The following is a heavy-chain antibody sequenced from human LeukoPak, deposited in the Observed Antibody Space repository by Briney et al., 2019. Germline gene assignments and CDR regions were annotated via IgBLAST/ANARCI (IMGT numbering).Heavy chain of an antibody. J-gene: IGHJ4*02. CDR1: GFTFSSYA. V-gene: IGHV3-23*01. D-gene: IGHD3-16*01. CDR2: ISDSGSST. CDR3: ARAGAYHFDN. Sequence: GGSLRLSCAASGFTFSSYAMSWVRQAPGKGLEWVSTISDSGSSTYYTDSVKGRFTFSRDNAKSTLYLQMNSLRAEDTAVYYCARAGAYHFDNWGQGTLVTVSS.